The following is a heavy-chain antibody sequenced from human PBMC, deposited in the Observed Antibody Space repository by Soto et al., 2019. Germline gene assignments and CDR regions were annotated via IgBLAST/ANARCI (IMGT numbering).Heavy chain of an antibody. CDR3: ARGRYDFWTMDV. J-gene: IGHJ6*03. D-gene: IGHD3-3*01. Sequence: ASVKVSCKSSGYTFTSYDINWVRQATGQGLEWMGWMNPNSGNTGYAQKFQGRVTMTRNTSISTAYMELSSLRSEDTAVYYCARGRYDFWTMDVWGKGTTVTVSS. V-gene: IGHV1-8*01. CDR1: GYTFTSYD. CDR2: MNPNSGNT.